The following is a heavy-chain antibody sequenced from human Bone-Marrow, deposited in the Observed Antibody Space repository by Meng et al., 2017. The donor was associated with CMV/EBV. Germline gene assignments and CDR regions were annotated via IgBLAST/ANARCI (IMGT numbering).Heavy chain of an antibody. Sequence: ASVKVSCKASDDSFSSYGFSWVRQAPGQGLEWMGWISAYNGDTIYAQKVQDRVTMTTDTSTSTAYMELRNLRSDDTAVYYCARDRDRYEYGLDVWGHGTTVTVSS. V-gene: IGHV1-18*01. CDR3: ARDRDRYEYGLDV. J-gene: IGHJ6*02. CDR2: ISAYNGDT. CDR1: DDSFSSYG.